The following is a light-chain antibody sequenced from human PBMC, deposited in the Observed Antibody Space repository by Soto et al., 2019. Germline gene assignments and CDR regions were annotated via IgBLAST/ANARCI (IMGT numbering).Light chain of an antibody. CDR3: AAWDDSMSGYVV. V-gene: IGLV1-47*01. CDR2: RNS. CDR1: SYNIGSNY. Sequence: QTVVTQPPSASGTPGQRVTISCSGGSYNIGSNYVYWYQQLPGTAPKLLIYRNSQRPSGVPDRFSGSKSGTSASLAISGLRSEDEADYYCAAWDDSMSGYVVFGGGTKLTVL. J-gene: IGLJ2*01.